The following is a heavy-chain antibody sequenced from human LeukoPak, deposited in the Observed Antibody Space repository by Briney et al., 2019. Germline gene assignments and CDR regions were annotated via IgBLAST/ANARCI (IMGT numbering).Heavy chain of an antibody. Sequence: GGSLRLSCAASGFTFSSYAMHWVRQAPGKGLEWVAVTSYDGSNKYYADSVKGRFTISRDNSKNTLYLQMNSLRAEDTAVYYCARGFPYCSSTSCDVGDYWGQGTLVTVSS. CDR2: TSYDGSNK. V-gene: IGHV3-30-3*01. D-gene: IGHD2-2*01. CDR1: GFTFSSYA. CDR3: ARGFPYCSSTSCDVGDY. J-gene: IGHJ4*02.